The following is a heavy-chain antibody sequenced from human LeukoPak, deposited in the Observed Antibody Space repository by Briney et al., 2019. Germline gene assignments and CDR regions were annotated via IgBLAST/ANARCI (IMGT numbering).Heavy chain of an antibody. CDR2: ISSNGGST. D-gene: IGHD3-3*01. J-gene: IGHJ4*02. V-gene: IGHV3-64*01. CDR1: GFTFSSYA. Sequence: PGGSLRLSCAASGFTFSSYAMHWARQAPGKGLEYVSAISSNGGSTYYANSVKGRFTISRDNSKNTLYLQMGSLRAEDMAVYYCARHGHYDFWSGYSLDYWGQGTLVTVSS. CDR3: ARHGHYDFWSGYSLDY.